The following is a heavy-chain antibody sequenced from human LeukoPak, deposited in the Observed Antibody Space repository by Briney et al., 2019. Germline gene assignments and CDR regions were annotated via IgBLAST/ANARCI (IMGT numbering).Heavy chain of an antibody. CDR2: IYYSGST. Sequence: SETLSLTCTVSGGSISSYYWSWIRQPPGKGLEWIGYIYYSGSTNYNPSLRSRVTISVDTSKNQFSLKLNSVTAADTAVYYCARDPRGGTSRDNWFDPWGQGTLVTVSS. J-gene: IGHJ5*02. V-gene: IGHV4-59*01. CDR3: ARDPRGGTSRDNWFDP. CDR1: GGSISSYY. D-gene: IGHD1-1*01.